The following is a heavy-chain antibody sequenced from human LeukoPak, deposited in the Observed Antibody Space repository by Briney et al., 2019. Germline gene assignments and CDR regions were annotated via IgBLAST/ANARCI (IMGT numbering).Heavy chain of an antibody. D-gene: IGHD4-17*01. CDR1: GFTFSSYG. Sequence: GGSLRLSCAASGFTFSSYGMHWVRQAPGKGLEWVAVMSYDGSNKYYADSVKGRFTISRDNSKNTLYLQMNSLRAEDTAVYYCAKSGTTVTTVYWYFDLWGRGTLVTVSS. CDR2: MSYDGSNK. V-gene: IGHV3-30*18. CDR3: AKSGTTVTTVYWYFDL. J-gene: IGHJ2*01.